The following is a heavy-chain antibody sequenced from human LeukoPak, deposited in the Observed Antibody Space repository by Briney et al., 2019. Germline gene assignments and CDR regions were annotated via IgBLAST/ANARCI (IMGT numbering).Heavy chain of an antibody. CDR3: ARHGLHQAFDY. J-gene: IGHJ4*02. CDR2: IYYSGST. Sequence: SETLSLTCTASGGSIISSRYYWGWIRQPPGKGLEWIGTIYYSGSTYYNPSLKSRVTMSADTSKNHFSLKVSSVTAADTAMYYCARHGLHQAFDYGGQGTLVTVSS. CDR1: GGSIISSRYY. D-gene: IGHD5/OR15-5a*01. V-gene: IGHV4-39*01.